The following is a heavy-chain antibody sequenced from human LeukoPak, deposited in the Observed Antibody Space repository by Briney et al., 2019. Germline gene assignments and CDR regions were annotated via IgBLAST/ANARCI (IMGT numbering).Heavy chain of an antibody. CDR3: AREGIAVADTYYYYYMDV. CDR2: IYTSGST. D-gene: IGHD6-19*01. V-gene: IGHV4-4*07. CDR1: GGSISSYY. J-gene: IGHJ6*03. Sequence: TSETLSLTCTVSGGSISSYYWSWIRQPAGKGLEWIGRIYTSGSTNYNPSLKSRVTMSVDTSKNQFSLKLSSVTAADTAVYYCAREGIAVADTYYYYYMDVWGKGTWVTVSS.